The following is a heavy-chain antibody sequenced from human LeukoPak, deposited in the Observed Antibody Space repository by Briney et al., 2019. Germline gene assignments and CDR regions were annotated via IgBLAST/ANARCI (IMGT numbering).Heavy chain of an antibody. V-gene: IGHV1-46*01. J-gene: IGHJ3*02. CDR3: ARGSGYDFLGAFDI. D-gene: IGHD5-12*01. Sequence: ASVKVSCKASGYTFTTYYMNWVRQAPGPGMEWVGIINSSGGSTTYAQKFQGRVTMTRDTSTSTIYMELSSLRSEDTAVYYCARGSGYDFLGAFDIWGQGTMVTVSS. CDR1: GYTFTTYY. CDR2: INSSGGST.